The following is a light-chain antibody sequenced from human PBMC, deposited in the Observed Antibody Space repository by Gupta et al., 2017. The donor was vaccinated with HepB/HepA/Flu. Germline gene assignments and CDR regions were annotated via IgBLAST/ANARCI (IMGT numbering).Light chain of an antibody. Sequence: SYELTQPPSVSVSPGQTARITCSGDALPKQYAHWYQQKPGQAPVLVIYKDKERPSGIPERISGSTSGTAVTLTVSGVQAEDEADDYCQSADSSGTYVVFGGGTKLTVL. CDR1: ALPKQY. J-gene: IGLJ2*01. CDR3: QSADSSGTYVV. CDR2: KDK. V-gene: IGLV3-25*03.